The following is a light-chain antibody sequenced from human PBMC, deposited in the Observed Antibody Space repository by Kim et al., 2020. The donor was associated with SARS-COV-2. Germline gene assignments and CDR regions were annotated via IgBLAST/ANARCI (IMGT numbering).Light chain of an antibody. Sequence: SSSYLAWYQQNPGQAPRVLIYDASSRATGIPDRFSGSGSGTDFTLTISRLEPEDFAVYYCQQYGSSPRTFGQGTKVEIK. CDR3: QQYGSSPRT. V-gene: IGKV3-20*01. CDR1: SSSY. J-gene: IGKJ1*01. CDR2: DAS.